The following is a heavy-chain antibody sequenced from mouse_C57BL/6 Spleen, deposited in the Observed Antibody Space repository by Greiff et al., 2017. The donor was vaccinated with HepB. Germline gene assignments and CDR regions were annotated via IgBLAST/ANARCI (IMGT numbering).Heavy chain of an antibody. J-gene: IGHJ4*01. CDR2: IYPGDGDT. Sequence: VQLLESGPELVKPGASVKISCKASGYAFSSSWLNWVKQRPGKGLEWIGRIYPGDGDTNYNGKFKGKATLTADKSSSTAYMHLRSLTSEDSAVYFCARVELCGYERAMDYWGQGTSVTVSS. D-gene: IGHD2-2*01. CDR3: ARVELCGYERAMDY. V-gene: IGHV1-82*01. CDR1: GYAFSSSW.